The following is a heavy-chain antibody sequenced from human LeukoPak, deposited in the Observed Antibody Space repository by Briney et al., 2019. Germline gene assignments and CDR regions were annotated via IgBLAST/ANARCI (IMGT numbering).Heavy chain of an antibody. V-gene: IGHV1-2*02. D-gene: IGHD6-19*01. Sequence: ASVKVSCKASGYTFTGYYMHWVRQAPGQGLEWMGWISPNSGGTNYAQKFQGRVTMTRDTSISTAYMELSRLRSDDTAVYYCARDPSNSSGWMTWFDPWGQGTLVTVSS. CDR3: ARDPSNSSGWMTWFDP. J-gene: IGHJ5*02. CDR1: GYTFTGYY. CDR2: ISPNSGGT.